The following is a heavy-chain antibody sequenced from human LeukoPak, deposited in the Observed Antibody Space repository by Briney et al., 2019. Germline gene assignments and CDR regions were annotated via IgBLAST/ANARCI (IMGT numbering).Heavy chain of an antibody. CDR2: ITYDGSNT. J-gene: IGHJ4*02. D-gene: IGHD5-18*01. V-gene: IGHV3-30*04. CDR1: GFTFSSST. Sequence: GGSLRLSCATSGFTFSSSTMRWVRQAPGKGLEGVAFITYDGSNTYYRDSVEGRFTISRDDSKNTVYLQMNSLRAEDTAVYYCAGSSSTARSYFDCWGQGIQVTVSS. CDR3: AGSSSTARSYFDC.